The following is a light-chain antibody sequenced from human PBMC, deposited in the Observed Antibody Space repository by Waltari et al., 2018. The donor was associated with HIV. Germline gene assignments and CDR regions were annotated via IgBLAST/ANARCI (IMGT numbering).Light chain of an antibody. CDR2: EDN. CDR1: SSDSGNYKY. V-gene: IGLV2-14*01. J-gene: IGLJ2*01. Sequence: QSALTQPASVSGSPGQSITISCTGASSDSGNYKYVSWYQHHPGIAPKLIVYEDNNRRSGVSKRFSGSKSGKTASLTISGLQAEDESDYYCSSYTDSSVIFGGGTKVTVL. CDR3: SSYTDSSVI.